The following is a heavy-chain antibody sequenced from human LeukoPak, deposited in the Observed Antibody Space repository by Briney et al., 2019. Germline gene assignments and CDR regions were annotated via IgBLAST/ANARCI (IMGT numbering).Heavy chain of an antibody. CDR1: GFDFSSYG. J-gene: IGHJ3*02. V-gene: IGHV3-NL1*01. Sequence: GGSLRLSCAASGFDFSSYGMHWVRQAPGKGLEWVSAISGSGGSTYYADSVKGRFTISRDNSKNTLCLQMGSLRAEDMAVYYCARYCTSTSCYLGAFDIWGQGTMVTVSS. CDR2: ISGSGGST. D-gene: IGHD2-2*01. CDR3: ARYCTSTSCYLGAFDI.